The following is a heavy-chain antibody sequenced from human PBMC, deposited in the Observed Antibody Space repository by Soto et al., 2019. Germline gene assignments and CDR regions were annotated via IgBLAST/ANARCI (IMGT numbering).Heavy chain of an antibody. CDR1: GGSLSTYY. CDR3: ARDNGIVATAPSRGYYYYGMDV. CDR2: IFYTGNT. J-gene: IGHJ6*02. V-gene: IGHV4-59*01. Sequence: PSETLSLTCTVSGGSLSTYYWSWIRQPPGKGLEWIGYIFYTGNTNYNPSLKSRITISVDTSKNQFSLNLSSVTAADTAVYYCARDNGIVATAPSRGYYYYGMDVWGQGTTVTVSS. D-gene: IGHD5-12*01.